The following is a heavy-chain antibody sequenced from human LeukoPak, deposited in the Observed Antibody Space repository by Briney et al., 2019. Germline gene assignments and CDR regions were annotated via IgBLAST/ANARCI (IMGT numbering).Heavy chain of an antibody. J-gene: IGHJ4*02. Sequence: SETLSLTCAVYGGSFSGYYWSWIRQPPGKGLEWIGEINHSGSTNYNPSLKSRVTISVDTSKNQFSLKLSSVTAADTAVYYCARGLPSSSWTYFDYWGQGTLVTVSS. CDR1: GGSFSGYY. CDR3: ARGLPSSSWTYFDY. V-gene: IGHV4-34*01. CDR2: INHSGST. D-gene: IGHD6-13*01.